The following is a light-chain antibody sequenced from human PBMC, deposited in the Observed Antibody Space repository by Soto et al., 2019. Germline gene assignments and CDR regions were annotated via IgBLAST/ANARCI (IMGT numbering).Light chain of an antibody. J-gene: IGLJ2*01. CDR3: CSYPGRVV. V-gene: IGLV2-11*01. CDR2: DVT. Sequence: QSALPQPRSVSGSPGQSVTISCTGTSSDIGGSNFVSSYQQHPGKAPKLMIYDVTKRPSGVPDRFSGSKSGNTASLTISGLQADDEADYYCCSYPGRVVFGGGTKVTVL. CDR1: SSDIGGSNF.